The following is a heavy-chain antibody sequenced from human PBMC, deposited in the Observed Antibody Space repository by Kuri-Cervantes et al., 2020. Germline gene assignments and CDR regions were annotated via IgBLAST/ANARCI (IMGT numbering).Heavy chain of an antibody. J-gene: IGHJ6*01. CDR1: GFTFSSYA. CDR3: AKWGYSYGDYYYYCMDV. V-gene: IGHV3-30-3*01. D-gene: IGHD5-18*01. CDR2: ISYDGSNK. Sequence: LSLTCAASGFTFSSYAIHWVRQAPGKGLEWVAVISYDGSNKYYADSVKGRFTISRDNSKNTLYLQMNSLRAEDTAVYYCAKWGYSYGDYYYYCMDVWGQGTTVTVSS.